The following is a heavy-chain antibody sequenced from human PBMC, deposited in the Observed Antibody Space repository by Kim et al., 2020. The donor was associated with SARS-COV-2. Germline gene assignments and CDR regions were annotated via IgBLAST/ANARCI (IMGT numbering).Heavy chain of an antibody. V-gene: IGHV3-11*01. D-gene: IGHD6-6*01. Sequence: GRFTISRDNAKNSLYLQMNSRSAEDTAVYYCARSGSSGRGLRGYYYYGMDVWGQGTTVTVSS. CDR3: ARSGSSGRGLRGYYYYGMDV. J-gene: IGHJ6*02.